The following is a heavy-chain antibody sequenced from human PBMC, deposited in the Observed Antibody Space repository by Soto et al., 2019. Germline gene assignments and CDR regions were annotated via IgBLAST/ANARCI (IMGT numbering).Heavy chain of an antibody. CDR2: IYYSGST. D-gene: IGHD6-19*01. CDR1: GGSISSYY. V-gene: IGHV4-59*01. CDR3: ARQQWLVLNAFDI. Sequence: QVQLQESGPGLVKPSETLSLTCTVSGGSISSYYWSWIRQPPGKGLEWIGYIYYSGSTNYNPSLKSRVTISVDTSKNQFSLKLSSVTAADTAVYFCARQQWLVLNAFDIWGQGTMVTVSS. J-gene: IGHJ3*02.